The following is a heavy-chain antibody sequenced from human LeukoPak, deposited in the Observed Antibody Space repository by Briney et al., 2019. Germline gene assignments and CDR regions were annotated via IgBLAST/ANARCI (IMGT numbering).Heavy chain of an antibody. CDR1: GYTFTGYY. Sequence: ASVKVSCKASGYTFTGYYMHWVRQAPGQGLEWMGIINPSGGSTSYAQKFQGRVTMTRDTSTSTVYMELSSLRSEDTAVYYCARVEWLVGFDYWGQGTLVTVSS. CDR2: INPSGGST. J-gene: IGHJ4*02. V-gene: IGHV1-46*01. CDR3: ARVEWLVGFDY. D-gene: IGHD6-19*01.